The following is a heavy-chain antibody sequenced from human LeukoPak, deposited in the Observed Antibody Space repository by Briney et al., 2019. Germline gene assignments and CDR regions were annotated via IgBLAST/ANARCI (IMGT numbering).Heavy chain of an antibody. CDR3: ARDRYGVRSGSCDY. D-gene: IGHD1-26*01. CDR2: INPSGGST. J-gene: IGHJ4*02. CDR1: GYTFTSYY. Sequence: ASVKVSCKASGYTFTSYYMHWVRQAPGQGLEWMGIINPSGGSTSYAQKFQGRVTMTRDMSTSTVYMELRSLRYDDTAVYYCARDRYGVRSGSCDYWGQGTLVTVSS. V-gene: IGHV1-46*01.